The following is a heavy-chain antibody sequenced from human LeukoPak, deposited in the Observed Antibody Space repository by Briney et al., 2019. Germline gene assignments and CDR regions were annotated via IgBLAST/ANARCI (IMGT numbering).Heavy chain of an antibody. CDR2: IKQDASEM. CDR3: ARDTYYYDSSGYYGVGY. D-gene: IGHD3-22*01. Sequence: HPGGSLRLSCAASGFTLSKYWMSWVRQAPGKGLEWVANIKQDASEMYYADSVKGRFTISRDNAKNSLYLQMNSLRAEDTAMYYCARDTYYYDSSGYYGVGYWGQGTLVTVSS. V-gene: IGHV3-7*01. J-gene: IGHJ4*02. CDR1: GFTLSKYW.